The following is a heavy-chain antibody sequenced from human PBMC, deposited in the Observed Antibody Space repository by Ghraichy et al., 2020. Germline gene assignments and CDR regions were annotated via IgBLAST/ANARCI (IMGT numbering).Heavy chain of an antibody. Sequence: GGSLRLSCAASGFTFSSYAMSWVRQAPGKGLEWVSAISGSGGSTYYADSVKGRFTISRDNSKKTLYLQMNSLRAEDTAVFYCAQLGSHYYGSGSYYNGWFDPCGQATLVTVSS. V-gene: IGHV3-23*01. CDR2: ISGSGGST. CDR1: GFTFSSYA. D-gene: IGHD3-10*01. CDR3: AQLGSHYYGSGSYYNGWFDP. J-gene: IGHJ5*02.